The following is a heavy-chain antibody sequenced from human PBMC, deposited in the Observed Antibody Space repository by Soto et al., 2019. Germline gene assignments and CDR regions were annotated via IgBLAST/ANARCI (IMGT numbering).Heavy chain of an antibody. V-gene: IGHV4-34*01. D-gene: IGHD3-3*01. J-gene: IGHJ6*02. CDR2: INHSGST. CDR1: GGSFSGYY. CDR3: ARERGITIFGVVITHYGMDV. Sequence: SETLSLTCAVYGGSFSGYYWSWIRQPPGKGLEWIGEINHSGSTNYNPSLKSRVTISVDTSKNQFSLNLSSVTAAGTAVYYCARERGITIFGVVITHYGMDVWGQGTTVTVSS.